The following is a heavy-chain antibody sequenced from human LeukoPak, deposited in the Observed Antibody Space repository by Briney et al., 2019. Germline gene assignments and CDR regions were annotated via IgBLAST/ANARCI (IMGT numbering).Heavy chain of an antibody. Sequence: SQTLSLTCTVSGGSISSGDYYWSRIRQPPGKGLEWIGYIYYSGSTYYNPSLKSRVTISVDTSKNQFSLKLSSVTAADTAVYYCARDLWRYCSGGSCYGSDAFDIWGQGTMVTVSS. V-gene: IGHV4-30-4*01. CDR1: GGSISSGDYY. CDR3: ARDLWRYCSGGSCYGSDAFDI. D-gene: IGHD2-15*01. CDR2: IYYSGST. J-gene: IGHJ3*02.